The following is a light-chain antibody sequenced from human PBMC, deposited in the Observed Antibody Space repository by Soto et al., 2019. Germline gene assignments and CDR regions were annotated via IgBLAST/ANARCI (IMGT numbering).Light chain of an antibody. Sequence: EIVMTQSPATLSVSPGERATLSCRASQSVSSNLAWYQQKPGQAPRLLIYGASTRATGIPARFSGSGSGTEFTLTISSLQSEDFAVYYCQKYNNSPVTFGHGTKVEI. V-gene: IGKV3-15*01. CDR2: GAS. J-gene: IGKJ1*01. CDR3: QKYNNSPVT. CDR1: QSVSSN.